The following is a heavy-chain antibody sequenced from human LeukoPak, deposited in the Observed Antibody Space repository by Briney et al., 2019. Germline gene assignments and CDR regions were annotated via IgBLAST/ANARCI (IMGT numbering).Heavy chain of an antibody. J-gene: IGHJ5*02. CDR2: IHYSGNS. D-gene: IGHD2-15*01. CDR1: GASISSGDDY. CDR3: ARPKGRGCNGGTCYTDWFDP. Sequence: SETLSLTCTVSGASISSGDDYWSWIRQPPGKGLEWIGYIHYSGNSYYNPSLKSRVTISIDTSKNQFSLKLSSVTAADTAVYYCARPKGRGCNGGTCYTDWFDPWGQGTLATVSS. V-gene: IGHV4-30-4*01.